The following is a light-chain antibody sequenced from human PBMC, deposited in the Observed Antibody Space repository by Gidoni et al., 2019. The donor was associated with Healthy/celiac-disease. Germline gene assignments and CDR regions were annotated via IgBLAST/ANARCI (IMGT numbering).Light chain of an antibody. CDR2: DES. V-gene: IGLV3-21*02. Sequence: SYVLTRPPSQSEVPGQTARVTGGGTNIGSKSVHWYQQMPGQAPVLVVYDESDRPSGIPERFSGSNSGTTATLTISRVESGDEADYYCQVWDSSSNTLVVFGGGTKLTVL. CDR3: QVWDSSSNTLVV. J-gene: IGLJ2*01. CDR1: NIGSKS.